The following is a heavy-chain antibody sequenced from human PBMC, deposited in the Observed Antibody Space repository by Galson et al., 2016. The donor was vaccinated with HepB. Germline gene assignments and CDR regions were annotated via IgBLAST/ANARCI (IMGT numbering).Heavy chain of an antibody. CDR2: IYYTGST. J-gene: IGHJ5*02. CDR3: ASQVSNGYSTPWFDP. V-gene: IGHV4-59*08. Sequence: ETLSLTCTVSGDSISSYHWSWIRQPPGKGLEWIGYIYYTGSTDYHPSLRSRVTISVDMSNNQISLQLSSLTAADTAGYYCASQVSNGYSTPWFDPLGLGTLVTVSS. CDR1: GDSISSYH. D-gene: IGHD5-12*01.